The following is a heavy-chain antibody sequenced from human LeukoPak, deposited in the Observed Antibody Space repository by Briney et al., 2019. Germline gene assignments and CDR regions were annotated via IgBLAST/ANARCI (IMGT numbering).Heavy chain of an antibody. CDR2: IYSGGST. Sequence: GGSLRLSCAVSGCSDSDKYTSSVRQAPGKGLEWVSVIYSGGSTYYADSVKGRFTISRDNSKNTLYLQINSLRAEDTAVYYCARPLGKTMDVWGHGNTFSVSS. CDR1: GCSDSDKY. V-gene: IGHV3-66*01. J-gene: IGHJ6*02. CDR3: ARPLGKTMDV. D-gene: IGHD3-16*02.